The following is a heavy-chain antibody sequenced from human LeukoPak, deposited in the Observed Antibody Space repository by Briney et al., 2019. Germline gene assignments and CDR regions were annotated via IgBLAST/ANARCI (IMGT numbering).Heavy chain of an antibody. CDR2: ISAYNGYT. V-gene: IGHV1-18*01. J-gene: IGHJ6*03. D-gene: IGHD2/OR15-2a*01. Sequence: ASVKVSCEASGYTFRNYGINWVRQAPGQGLEWMGWISAYNGYTHYAQKLQGRVTMTADTSTSTVYMELKSLRSDDAAVYYCAKGAVNNNCYYYYMDVWGKGTTVTISS. CDR3: AKGAVNNNCYYYYMDV. CDR1: GYTFRNYG.